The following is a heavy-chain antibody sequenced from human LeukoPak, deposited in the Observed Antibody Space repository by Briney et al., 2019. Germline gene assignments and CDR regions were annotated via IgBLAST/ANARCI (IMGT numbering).Heavy chain of an antibody. Sequence: ASVKVSCKVSGYTPTELSMHWVRQAPGKGLEWMGGFDPEDGETIYAQKFQGRVTMTEDTSTDTAYMELSSLRSEDTAVYYCATDCNRCDSGWSVYGMDVWGQGTTVTVSS. CDR3: ATDCNRCDSGWSVYGMDV. D-gene: IGHD6-19*01. V-gene: IGHV1-24*01. CDR2: FDPEDGET. CDR1: GYTPTELS. J-gene: IGHJ6*02.